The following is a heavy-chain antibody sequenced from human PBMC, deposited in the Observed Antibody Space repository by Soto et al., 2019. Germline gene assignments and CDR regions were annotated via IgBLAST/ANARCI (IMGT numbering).Heavy chain of an antibody. CDR3: AIKSYYYGSGRGYGMDV. J-gene: IGHJ6*02. CDR1: GGTFSSYA. D-gene: IGHD3-10*01. CDR2: IIPIFGTA. Sequence: SVKVSCKASGGTFSSYAISWVRQAPGQGLEWMGGIIPIFGTANYAQKFQGRVTITADKSTSTAYMELSSLRSEDTAVYYCAIKSYYYGSGRGYGMDVWVQGTTVSVS. V-gene: IGHV1-69*06.